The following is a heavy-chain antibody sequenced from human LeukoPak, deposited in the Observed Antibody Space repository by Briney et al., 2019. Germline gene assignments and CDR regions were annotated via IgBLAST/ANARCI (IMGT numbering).Heavy chain of an antibody. V-gene: IGHV3-23*01. CDR2: ISGSGGST. Sequence: GGSLRLSCAASGFTFSSYVMSWVRQAPGRGLEWVSGISGSGGSTYYADSVKGRFTISRDNSKNTLYLQMNSLRAEDTAVYHCAKDQYSSGWYRFDYWGQGTLVTVSS. D-gene: IGHD6-19*01. CDR1: GFTFSSYV. J-gene: IGHJ4*02. CDR3: AKDQYSSGWYRFDY.